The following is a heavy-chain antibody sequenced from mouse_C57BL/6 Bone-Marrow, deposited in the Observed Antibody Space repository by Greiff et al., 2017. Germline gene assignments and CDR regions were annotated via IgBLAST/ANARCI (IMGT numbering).Heavy chain of an antibody. V-gene: IGHV3-6*01. CDR3: ARAPLRVYFDY. D-gene: IGHD1-1*01. CDR2: ISYDGSN. Sequence: EVKLMESGPGLVKPSQSLSLTCSVTGYSITSGYYWNWIRQFPGNKLEWMGYISYDGSNNYNPSLKNRISITRDTSKNQFFLKLNSVTTEDTATYYCARAPLRVYFDYWGQGTTLTVSS. CDR1: GYSITSGYY. J-gene: IGHJ2*01.